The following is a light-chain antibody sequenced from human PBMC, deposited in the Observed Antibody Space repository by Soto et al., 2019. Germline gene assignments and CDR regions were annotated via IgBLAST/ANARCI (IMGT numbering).Light chain of an antibody. V-gene: IGLV1-44*01. Sequence: HSVLTQPPSASGTPGQTVTISCSGSDSNIGSNPLNWFQQLPGAAPTLLIYLNDQRPSGVPARFSGSKSGTSASLAISGLQSEDEADYYCAVWDDSLHARVFGGGTKLTVL. CDR3: AVWDDSLHARV. CDR2: LND. J-gene: IGLJ3*02. CDR1: DSNIGSNP.